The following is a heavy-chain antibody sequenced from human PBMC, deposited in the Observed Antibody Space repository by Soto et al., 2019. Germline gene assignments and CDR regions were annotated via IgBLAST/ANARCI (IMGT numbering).Heavy chain of an antibody. J-gene: IGHJ5*02. CDR3: AKVSTTHTFGPLDP. Sequence: GGSLRLSCAASGFTFDDYGMHWVRQAPGKGLEWVSGISWNSGSIGHADSVKGRFIISRDNAKNSVYLQMNNLRPEDTAFYFCAKVSTTHTFGPLDPWGQGTLVTVSS. CDR2: ISWNSGSI. V-gene: IGHV3-9*01. CDR1: GFTFDDYG. D-gene: IGHD1-1*01.